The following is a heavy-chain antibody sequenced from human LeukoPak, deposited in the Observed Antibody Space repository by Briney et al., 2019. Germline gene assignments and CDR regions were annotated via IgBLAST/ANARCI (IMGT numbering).Heavy chain of an antibody. CDR2: ISSRSSYI. CDR1: GFTFSSYS. Sequence: PGGSLRLSCAASGFTFSSYSMNWVRQAPGKGLEWVSSISSRSSYIYYADSVKGRFTISRDNAKNSLYLQMNSLRAEDTAVYYCAREYDSGSYYNFGYWGRGTLVTVSS. V-gene: IGHV3-21*01. CDR3: AREYDSGSYYNFGY. D-gene: IGHD3-10*01. J-gene: IGHJ4*02.